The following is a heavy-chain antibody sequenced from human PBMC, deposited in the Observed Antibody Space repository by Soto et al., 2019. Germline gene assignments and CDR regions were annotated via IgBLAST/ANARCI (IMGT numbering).Heavy chain of an antibody. CDR3: ARRMGDCSGGSCLRRNYYFDY. CDR2: IYSGGDT. V-gene: IGHV3-53*01. Sequence: GGSLRLACAASGFTVSSNYMSWVRQAPGKGLEWVSVIYSGGDTYYADSVEGRFTISRDNSKNTLYLQMNSLRAEDTAVYYCARRMGDCSGGSCLRRNYYFDYWGQATLVTVSS. CDR1: GFTVSSNY. D-gene: IGHD2-15*01. J-gene: IGHJ4*02.